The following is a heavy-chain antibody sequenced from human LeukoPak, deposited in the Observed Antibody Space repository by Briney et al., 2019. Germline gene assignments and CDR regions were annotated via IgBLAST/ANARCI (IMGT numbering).Heavy chain of an antibody. J-gene: IGHJ6*02. Sequence: PSETLSLTCTVSGGSISSSSYYWGWIRQPPGKGLEWIGSIYHSGSTYYNPSLKSRVTISVDTSKNQFSLKLSSVTAADTAVYYCARQGRGYYGMDVWGQGTTVTVSS. CDR2: IYHSGST. CDR1: GGSISSSSYY. D-gene: IGHD3-10*01. CDR3: ARQGRGYYGMDV. V-gene: IGHV4-39*01.